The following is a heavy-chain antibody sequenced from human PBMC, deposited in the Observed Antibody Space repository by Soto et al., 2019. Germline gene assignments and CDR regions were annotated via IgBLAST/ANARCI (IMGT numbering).Heavy chain of an antibody. V-gene: IGHV3-23*01. D-gene: IGHD2-2*01. Sequence: EVQLLESGGGLVQPGGSLRLSCTASGFTFSTYAMSWVRQAPGKGLEWVSTISDSGSTYYADSVKGRFTISRDNSKNTLDLEMNSLRADDMAVYYCAKDKGGRYCSRTSCLYSFDYWGQETLVTVSS. CDR2: ISDSGST. J-gene: IGHJ4*02. CDR3: AKDKGGRYCSRTSCLYSFDY. CDR1: GFTFSTYA.